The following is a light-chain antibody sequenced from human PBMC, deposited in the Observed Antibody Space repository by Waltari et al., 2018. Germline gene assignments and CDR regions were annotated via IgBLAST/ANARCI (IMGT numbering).Light chain of an antibody. CDR1: SSDVGGYNY. Sequence: QSALTQPPAASGSPGQSVTISCTGTSSDVGGYNYVSWYQQHPGKAPKLIIYEVSKRPSVVPDRFSGSKSGNTASLTVAGLQAEDEADYYCSSYAGSSNHVFATGTKVTVL. CDR3: SSYAGSSNHV. CDR2: EVS. V-gene: IGLV2-8*01. J-gene: IGLJ1*01.